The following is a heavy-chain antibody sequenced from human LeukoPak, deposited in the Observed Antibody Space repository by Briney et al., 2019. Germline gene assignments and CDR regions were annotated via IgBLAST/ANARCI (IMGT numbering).Heavy chain of an antibody. CDR1: GFTFSNYA. J-gene: IGHJ4*02. V-gene: IGHV3-23*01. CDR2: ISGSGDST. Sequence: PGGSLRLSCAASGFTFSNYAMRWVHQAPGKGLEWVSGISGSGDSTYYADSVKGRFTISRDNSKNTLYLQMNSLKTEDTAVYYCTSGSSYNWNGGYSDYWGQGTLVTVSS. D-gene: IGHD1-20*01. CDR3: TSGSSYNWNGGYSDY.